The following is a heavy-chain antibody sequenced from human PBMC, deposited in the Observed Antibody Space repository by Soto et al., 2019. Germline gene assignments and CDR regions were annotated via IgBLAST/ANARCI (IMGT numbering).Heavy chain of an antibody. J-gene: IGHJ4*02. CDR2: IYPGGNT. D-gene: IGHD2-21*01. CDR3: ARLVGVAISP. V-gene: IGHV4-34*01. Sequence: SETLSLTCAVYGWSLSGDYWRWIRQPPGKGLEWIGYIYPGGNTYYSPSLKSRVTIALDTSKSLVSLRLNSVTAADTAVYYCARLVGVAISPWGQGTLVTVSS. CDR1: GWSLSGDY.